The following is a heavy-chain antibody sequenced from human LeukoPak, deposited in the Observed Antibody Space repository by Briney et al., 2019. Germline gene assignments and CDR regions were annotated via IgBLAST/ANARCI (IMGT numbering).Heavy chain of an antibody. CDR3: ARQGAGGYQNYYYMDV. V-gene: IGHV4-39*01. D-gene: IGHD2-8*02. CDR1: GGSISSSSYY. Sequence: SETLSLTCTVSGGSISSSSYYWGWIRQPPGKGLEWIGSIYYSGSTYYNPSLKSRVTISVDTSKNQFSLKLSSVTAADTAVYYCARQGAGGYQNYYYMDVWGKGTTVTVSS. CDR2: IYYSGST. J-gene: IGHJ6*03.